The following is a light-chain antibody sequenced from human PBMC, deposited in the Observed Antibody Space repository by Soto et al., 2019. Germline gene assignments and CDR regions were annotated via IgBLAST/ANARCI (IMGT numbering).Light chain of an antibody. CDR1: SSDVGGYNY. J-gene: IGLJ7*01. Sequence: QSALTQPPSASGSPGQSVTISCTGTSSDVGGYNYVSWFQQHPGKAPKIMIYEVTKRPSGVPDRFSGSKSGNTASLTVSGLHADDAADYYCSSYGGTNDYVFGAGTQLTVL. V-gene: IGLV2-8*01. CDR3: SSYGGTNDYV. CDR2: EVT.